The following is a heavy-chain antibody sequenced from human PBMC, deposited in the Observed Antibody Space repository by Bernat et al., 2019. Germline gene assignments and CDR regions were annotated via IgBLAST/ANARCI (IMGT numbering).Heavy chain of an antibody. D-gene: IGHD3-22*01. J-gene: IGHJ6*02. Sequence: EVQLVESGGGLVQPGGSLRLSCAASGFTFSSYSMNWVRQAPGKGLEWVSYISSSSSTIYYADSVKGRFTISRDNAKNSLYLQMNSLRAEDTAVYYCARDGDSSGYYYNYYYGMDVWGQGTTVTVS. CDR1: GFTFSSYS. V-gene: IGHV3-48*01. CDR3: ARDGDSSGYYYNYYYGMDV. CDR2: ISSSSSTI.